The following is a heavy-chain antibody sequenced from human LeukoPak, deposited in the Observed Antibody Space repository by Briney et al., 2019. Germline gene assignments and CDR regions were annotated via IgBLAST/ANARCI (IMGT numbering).Heavy chain of an antibody. J-gene: IGHJ5*02. V-gene: IGHV4-31*03. Sequence: SETLSLTCTVSGGSISSGGYYWSWIRQHPGKGLEWIGYIYYSGSTYYNPSLKSRVTISADTSKNQFSLKLSSVTAADTAVYYCARDAEYYYGSGSYSSGIDVWGQGTLVTVSS. CDR2: IYYSGST. CDR3: ARDAEYYYGSGSYSSGIDV. CDR1: GGSISSGGYY. D-gene: IGHD3-10*01.